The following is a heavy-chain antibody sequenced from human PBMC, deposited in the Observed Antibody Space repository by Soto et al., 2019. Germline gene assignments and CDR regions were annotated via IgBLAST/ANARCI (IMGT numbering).Heavy chain of an antibody. CDR3: ARERGVLSEAFAI. V-gene: IGHV6-1*01. CDR2: TYYRSKWYN. J-gene: IGHJ3*02. Sequence: SQTLSLTCAISGDSVSSNSAAWNWLRQSPSRGLEWLGRTYYRSKWYNDYVVSVKSRITINPDTSKNQFSLQLNSVTPEDTAVYYCARERGVLSEAFAIWGQGAVVTVSS. D-gene: IGHD3-10*01. CDR1: GDSVSSNSAA.